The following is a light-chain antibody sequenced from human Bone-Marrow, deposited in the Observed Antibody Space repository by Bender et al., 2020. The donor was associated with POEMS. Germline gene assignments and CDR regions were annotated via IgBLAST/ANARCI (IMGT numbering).Light chain of an antibody. CDR3: QAWDTYSVI. CDR1: DLGDKY. J-gene: IGLJ2*01. Sequence: SYEVTQQPSVSVSPGQTASITCSGDDLGDKYVAWYKQKPGQSPVLVIYQDTKRPSGIPERFSGSNSGNTATLTISGTQAMDEADYYCQAWDTYSVIFGGGTKLTVL. V-gene: IGLV3-1*01. CDR2: QDT.